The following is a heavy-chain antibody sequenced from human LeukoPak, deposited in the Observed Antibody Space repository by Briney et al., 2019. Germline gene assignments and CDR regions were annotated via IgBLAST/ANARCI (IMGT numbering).Heavy chain of an antibody. CDR1: GFTFSSYA. Sequence: GGSLRLSCAASGFTFSSYAMHWVRQAPGKGLEWVAVISYDGSNKYYADSVKGRFTISRDNSKNTLYLQMNSLRAEDTAVYYCARVLGAPSSWDHYYYYYMDVWGKGTTVTVSS. CDR3: ARVLGAPSSWDHYYYYYMDV. CDR2: ISYDGSNK. D-gene: IGHD6-13*01. V-gene: IGHV3-30-3*01. J-gene: IGHJ6*03.